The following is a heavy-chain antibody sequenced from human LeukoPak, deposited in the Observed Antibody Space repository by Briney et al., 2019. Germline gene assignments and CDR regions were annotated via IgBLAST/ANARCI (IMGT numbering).Heavy chain of an antibody. CDR2: IRGSGATT. V-gene: IGHV3-23*01. CDR3: AKVGSWYYFDC. CDR1: GFTFNTYA. D-gene: IGHD6-13*01. J-gene: IGHJ4*01. Sequence: GGSLRLSCAASGFTFNTYAMSWARQARGKGLEWVSAIRGSGATTYYADSVKGRLTISRDNSKNTLYLQMNSLRAEDTAVYYCAKVGSWYYFDCWGHGNLVTVSS.